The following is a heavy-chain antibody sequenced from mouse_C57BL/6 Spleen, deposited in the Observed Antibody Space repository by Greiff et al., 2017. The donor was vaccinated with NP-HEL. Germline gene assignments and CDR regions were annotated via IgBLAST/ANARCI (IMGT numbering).Heavy chain of an antibody. D-gene: IGHD3-3*01. J-gene: IGHJ2*01. CDR1: GYTFTGYW. CDR3: AKEGDGLDY. Sequence: QVQLQQSGAELMKPGASVKLSCKATGYTFTGYWIEWVKQRPGHGLEWIGEILPGSGSTTYNEKFKGKATFTADTSSNTAYMQLSSLTTADSASYYCAKEGDGLDYWGQGPTLTVSS. CDR2: ILPGSGST. V-gene: IGHV1-9*01.